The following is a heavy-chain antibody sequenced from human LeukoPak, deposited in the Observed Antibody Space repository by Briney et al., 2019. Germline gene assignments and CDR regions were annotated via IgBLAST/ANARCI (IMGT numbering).Heavy chain of an antibody. CDR2: ISYDGSNK. CDR1: GFTFSSYG. V-gene: IGHV3-30*18. Sequence: PGGSLRLSCAASGFTFSSYGMHWVRQAPGKWLEWVAVISYDGSNKYYADSVKGRFTISRDNSKNTLYLQMNSLRAEDTAVYYCAKGIGDVVVVAATEDAFDIWGQGTMVTVSS. J-gene: IGHJ3*02. D-gene: IGHD2-15*01. CDR3: AKGIGDVVVVAATEDAFDI.